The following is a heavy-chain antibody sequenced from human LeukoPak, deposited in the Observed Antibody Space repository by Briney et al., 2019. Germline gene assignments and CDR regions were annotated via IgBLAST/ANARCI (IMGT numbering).Heavy chain of an antibody. CDR2: MNPNSGNT. J-gene: IGHJ4*02. CDR1: GYTCTSYD. CDR3: ARDSGYDSY. Sequence: ASVKVSCKTSGYTCTSYDINWVRQATGQGLEWMGWMNPNSGNTGYAQKFQGRVTMTRNTSISTAYMELSRLRSDDMAVYYCARDSGYDSYWGQGTLVTVSS. D-gene: IGHD5-12*01. V-gene: IGHV1-8*01.